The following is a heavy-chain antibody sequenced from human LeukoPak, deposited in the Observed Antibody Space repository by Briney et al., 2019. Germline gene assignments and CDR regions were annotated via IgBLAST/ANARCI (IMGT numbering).Heavy chain of an antibody. Sequence: ASVKVSCKASGYTFTVYYMHWGRQPPGPGLGLVGWVNPNSGGTNYAQKFQGRVTMTRDTSISTAYMELIRLRSDDTAVYYCARAAYDYVWGSYYFDYWGQGTLVTVSS. CDR1: GYTFTVYY. CDR3: ARAAYDYVWGSYYFDY. V-gene: IGHV1-2*02. CDR2: VNPNSGGT. D-gene: IGHD3-16*01. J-gene: IGHJ4*02.